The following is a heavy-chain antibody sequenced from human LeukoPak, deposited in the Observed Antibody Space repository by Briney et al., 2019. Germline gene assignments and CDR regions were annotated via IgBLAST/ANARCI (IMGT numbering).Heavy chain of an antibody. J-gene: IGHJ4*02. CDR2: MYYSGSP. CDR1: GGSITGGYY. Sequence: SETLSLTCAVSGGSITGGYYWGWIRQHPGKGLEWIGHMYYSGSPYYNPSLKSRVTVSVVTSKNQFSLKLISVTAADTAVYYCARVDYSTPSPHFGYWGQGALVTVSS. CDR3: ARVDYSTPSPHFGY. D-gene: IGHD5-12*01. V-gene: IGHV4-31*11.